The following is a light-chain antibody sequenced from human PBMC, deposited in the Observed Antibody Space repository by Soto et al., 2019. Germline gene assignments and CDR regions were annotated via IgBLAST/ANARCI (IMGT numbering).Light chain of an antibody. J-gene: IGKJ2*01. V-gene: IGKV3-15*01. Sequence: EIVMTQSPDTLSVSPGERATVSCRASQGVSSNLAWYQQKPGQAPRLLIFGASTRATGIPARYSGSGSGTEFTLTISSLQSEDFAVYHCQQYNNWPYTFGQGTTLEIK. CDR3: QQYNNWPYT. CDR1: QGVSSN. CDR2: GAS.